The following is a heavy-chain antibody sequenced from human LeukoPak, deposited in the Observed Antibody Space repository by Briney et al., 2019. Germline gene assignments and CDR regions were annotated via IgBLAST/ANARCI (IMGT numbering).Heavy chain of an antibody. CDR3: ARDDRYCSGGSCPFDY. J-gene: IGHJ4*02. Sequence: ASVKVSCKASGGTFSSYAISWVRQAPGQGLEWMGGIIPIFGTANYAQKFQGRVTITADKSTSTAYMELSSLRSEDTAVYYCARDDRYCSGGSCPFDYWGQGTLVTVSS. CDR1: GGTFSSYA. V-gene: IGHV1-69*06. D-gene: IGHD2-15*01. CDR2: IIPIFGTA.